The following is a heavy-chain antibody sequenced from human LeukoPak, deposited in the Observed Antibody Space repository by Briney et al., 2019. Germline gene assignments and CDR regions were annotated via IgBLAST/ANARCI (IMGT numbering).Heavy chain of an antibody. D-gene: IGHD2-21*02. CDR2: ISSISSYI. CDR3: GRGPKSVTAIPRY. V-gene: IGHV3-21*01. Sequence: GGSLRLSCAPSAFTSSSHSMKCVRPPPGRLREWVASISSISSYIYYADSVKGRFTISRDNAKSSLYLQMNSLRAEDTGVYYCGRGPKSVTAIPRYWGKGTLVTASS. CDR1: AFTSSSHS. J-gene: IGHJ4*02.